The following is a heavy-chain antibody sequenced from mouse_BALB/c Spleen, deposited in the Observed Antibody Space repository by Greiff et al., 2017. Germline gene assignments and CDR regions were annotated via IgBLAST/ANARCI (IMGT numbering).Heavy chain of an antibody. J-gene: IGHJ2*01. CDR2: IRLKSNNYAT. D-gene: IGHD4-1*01. CDR1: GFTFSNYW. CDR3: TRALGHYFDY. Sequence: EVHLVESGGGLVQPGGSMKLSCVASGFTFSNYWMNWVRQSPEKGLEWVAEIRLKSNNYATHYAESVKGRFTISRDDSKSSVYLQMNNLRAEDTGIYYCTRALGHYFDYWGQGTTLTVSS. V-gene: IGHV6-6*02.